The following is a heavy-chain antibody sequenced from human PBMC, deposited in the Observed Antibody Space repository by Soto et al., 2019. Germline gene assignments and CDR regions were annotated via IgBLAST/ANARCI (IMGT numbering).Heavy chain of an antibody. CDR1: GGSMNSGHYY. J-gene: IGHJ6*04. CDR3: ARARKGSGSDYYYHYGMDV. Sequence: NPSETLSLTCTVSGGSMNSGHYYWTWIRQAPGKGLEWIGYIDNSGSTNYNPFLKSRVTISVHTSKNQFSLKLSSVTAADTAVYYCARARKGSGSDYYYHYGMDVWGKGTTVTVSS. CDR2: IDNSGST. D-gene: IGHD3-3*01. V-gene: IGHV4-30-4*01.